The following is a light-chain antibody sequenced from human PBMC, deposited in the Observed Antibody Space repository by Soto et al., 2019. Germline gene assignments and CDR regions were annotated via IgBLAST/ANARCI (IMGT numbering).Light chain of an antibody. CDR3: QHYDSWPLT. V-gene: IGKV3-15*01. Sequence: IVMTQSPATLSVSPGERATLSCRASQSIDNKLAWYQQRPGQAPRLLIYGASTRVTGIPGRFSGSGSGTEFTLTISGLQSEDFGVYYCQHYDSWPLTFGGGTKVEIK. J-gene: IGKJ4*01. CDR1: QSIDNK. CDR2: GAS.